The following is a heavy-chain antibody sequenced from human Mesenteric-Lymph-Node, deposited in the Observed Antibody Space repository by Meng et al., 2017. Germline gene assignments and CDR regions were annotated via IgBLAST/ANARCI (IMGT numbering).Heavy chain of an antibody. CDR1: GGSGSSVGYY. Sequence: QVQLHRPCPGLMTLPQTLSITYPVSGGSGSSVGYYWSWFRQHQGKGLEWIGDIYYSGSTDYNPSLKSRVTISVDTSKNHFSLNLTSVTAADAVVYYCARFASAKTGPDYWGQGTLVTVSS. CDR3: ARFASAKTGPDY. J-gene: IGHJ4*02. V-gene: IGHV4-31*03. CDR2: IYYSGST.